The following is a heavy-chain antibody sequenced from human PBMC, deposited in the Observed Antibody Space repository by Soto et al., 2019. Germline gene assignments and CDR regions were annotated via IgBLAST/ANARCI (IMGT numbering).Heavy chain of an antibody. CDR3: ARHGGMVRGVLITTYIDY. CDR1: GLTISGKKY. J-gene: IGHJ4*02. D-gene: IGHD3-10*01. Sequence: DVQLVESGGGLIQPGESLRLSCAAFGLTISGKKYVAWVRQAPGKGLEWVSGLYDVDGSFYADSVRGRFTTSSDSSKTTVYLQMNDLRPDDTAVYYCARHGGMVRGVLITTYIDYWGQGTPVTVSS. V-gene: IGHV3-53*01. CDR2: LYDVDGS.